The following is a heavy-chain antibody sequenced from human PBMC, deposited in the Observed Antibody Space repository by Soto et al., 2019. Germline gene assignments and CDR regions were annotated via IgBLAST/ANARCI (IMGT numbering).Heavy chain of an antibody. J-gene: IGHJ4*02. V-gene: IGHV3-53*04. CDR2: IYCGGST. Sequence: EVQLVESGGGLVQPGGSLRLSCAASGFTVSSNYMSWVRQAPGKGLEWVSVIYCGGSTYYADSVKGRFTISRRNSKNTLYLQLNSLRAEDTAVYYCARQSAGYNVGPIDYWGQGTLVTVSS. CDR3: ARQSAGYNVGPIDY. D-gene: IGHD6-25*01. CDR1: GFTVSSNY.